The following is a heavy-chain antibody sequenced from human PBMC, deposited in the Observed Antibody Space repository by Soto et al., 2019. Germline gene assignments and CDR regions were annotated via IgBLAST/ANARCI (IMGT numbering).Heavy chain of an antibody. CDR3: ARDGIALYSSSWDVINWFAP. D-gene: IGHD6-13*01. Sequence: GGSLRLSCAASGFTFSSYSMNWVRQAPGKGLEWVSSISSSSSYIYYADSVKGRFTISRDNAKNSLYLQMNSLRAEDTAVYYCARDGIALYSSSWDVINWFAPWGQGTLVTVSS. J-gene: IGHJ5*02. V-gene: IGHV3-21*01. CDR2: ISSSSSYI. CDR1: GFTFSSYS.